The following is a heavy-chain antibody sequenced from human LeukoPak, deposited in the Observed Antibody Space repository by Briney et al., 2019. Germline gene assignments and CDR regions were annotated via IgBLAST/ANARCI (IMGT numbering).Heavy chain of an antibody. D-gene: IGHD3-22*01. Sequence: PGGSLRLSCAASGFTVSSNYMSWVRQAPGKGLEWVSVIYSGGSTYYADSVKGRFTISRDNSKNTLYLQINSLRAEDTAVYYCARDRLTYYYDSSGYLDIWGQGTMVTVSS. CDR3: ARDRLTYYYDSSGYLDI. CDR2: IYSGGST. V-gene: IGHV3-53*01. J-gene: IGHJ3*02. CDR1: GFTVSSNY.